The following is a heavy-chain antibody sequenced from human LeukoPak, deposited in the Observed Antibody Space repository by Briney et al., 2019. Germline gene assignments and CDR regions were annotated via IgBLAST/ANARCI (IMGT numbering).Heavy chain of an antibody. CDR3: ARVLSGRGSLYDYYYYMDV. CDR1: GFTFSRYW. V-gene: IGHV3-7*01. CDR2: IKEDGSDK. J-gene: IGHJ6*03. Sequence: GGSLRLSCAASGFTFSRYWMSWVRQAPGKGLEWVANIKEDGSDKYYVDSVKGRFTISRDNSKNSLYLQMNSLRAEDTAVYYCARVLSGRGSLYDYYYYMDVWGKGTTVTISS. D-gene: IGHD3-10*01.